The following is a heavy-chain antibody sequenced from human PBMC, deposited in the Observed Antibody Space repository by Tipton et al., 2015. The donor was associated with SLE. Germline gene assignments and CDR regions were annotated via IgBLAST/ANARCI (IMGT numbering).Heavy chain of an antibody. Sequence: TLSLTCAVYGGSFSGYYWGWIRQPPGKGLEWIGSIYNTASANYNPSLKSRVTISLDTSKNQFSLRLSSVTAADTAVYYCASGVYFFDFWGQGALVTVSS. J-gene: IGHJ4*02. D-gene: IGHD3-10*01. CDR2: IYNTASA. CDR3: ASGVYFFDF. V-gene: IGHV4-59*01. CDR1: GGSFSGYY.